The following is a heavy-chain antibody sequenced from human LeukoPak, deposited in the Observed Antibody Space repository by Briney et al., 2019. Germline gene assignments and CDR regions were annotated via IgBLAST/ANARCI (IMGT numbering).Heavy chain of an antibody. CDR3: ARVTGYMTEDYFDY. CDR2: IYYSGST. J-gene: IGHJ4*02. CDR1: GGSINSYY. D-gene: IGHD6-13*01. Sequence: SETLSLTCTVSGGSINSYYWSWIRQPPGKGLEWIGYIYYSGSTNYNPSLKSPVTISVDTSKNQFSLRLSSVTAADTAVYYCARVTGYMTEDYFDYWGQGTLITVSS. V-gene: IGHV4-59*01.